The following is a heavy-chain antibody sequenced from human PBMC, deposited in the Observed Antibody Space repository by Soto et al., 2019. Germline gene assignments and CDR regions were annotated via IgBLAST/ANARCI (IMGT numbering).Heavy chain of an antibody. V-gene: IGHV1-18*04. J-gene: IGHJ4*02. CDR1: GNTFTSYG. D-gene: IGHD3-16*01. CDR2: ISSYKGKT. CDR3: AGGPNYYESPSPSGPTTD. Sequence: ASVKLSCKASGNTFTSYGITWVQQAPVQQLEISGWISSYKGKTDYAQHLQGRVTMTTETCTGTTYMWLPSLRSDDTAVYYFAGGPNYYESPSPSGPTTDWGQGTLVTVSS.